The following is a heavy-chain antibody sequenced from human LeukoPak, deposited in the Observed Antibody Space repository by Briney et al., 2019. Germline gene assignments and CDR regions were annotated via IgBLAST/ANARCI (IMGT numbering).Heavy chain of an antibody. CDR2: ISPDTGGT. CDR3: AVNQVDGTGIFDP. CDR1: GYTLTDYY. J-gene: IGHJ5*02. Sequence: ASVKVSCKASGYTLTDYYIHWVRQAPGQGLEWMGWISPDTGGTNYAQKFQGRVTMTRDTSIVTAYMELGRLGSDDTAVYYCAVNQVDGTGIFDPWGQGTLVTVSS. V-gene: IGHV1-2*02. D-gene: IGHD1-14*01.